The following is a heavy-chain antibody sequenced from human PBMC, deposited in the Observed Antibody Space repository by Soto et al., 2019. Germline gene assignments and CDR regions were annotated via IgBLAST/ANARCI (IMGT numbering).Heavy chain of an antibody. Sequence: PGGSLRLSCAASGFTFSLYGMHWVRQAPGKGLQWLAVTWHDGNTKFYADSVKGRFTISRDNSKNTLYLQMSSLRPEDTAVYYWGKVCPTDLHMVRGSERTHGGMAVWGRGTTVPVS. CDR2: TWHDGNTK. CDR1: GFTFSLYG. J-gene: IGHJ6*02. D-gene: IGHD3-10*01. V-gene: IGHV3-30*02. CDR3: GKVCPTDLHMVRGSERTHGGMAV.